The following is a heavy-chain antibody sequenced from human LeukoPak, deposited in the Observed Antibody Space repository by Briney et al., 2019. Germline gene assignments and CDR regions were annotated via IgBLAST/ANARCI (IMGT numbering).Heavy chain of an antibody. CDR1: GGSFSGYY. CDR3: AGTFSSGWYPTGEYYYYGMDV. V-gene: IGHV4-34*01. CDR2: INHSGST. Sequence: PSETLSLTCAVYGGSFSGYYWSWIRQPPGKGLEWIGEINHSGSTNYNPSLKSRVTISVDTSKNQFSLKLSSVTGADTAVYYCAGTFSSGWYPTGEYYYYGMDVWGKGTTVTVSS. J-gene: IGHJ6*04. D-gene: IGHD6-19*01.